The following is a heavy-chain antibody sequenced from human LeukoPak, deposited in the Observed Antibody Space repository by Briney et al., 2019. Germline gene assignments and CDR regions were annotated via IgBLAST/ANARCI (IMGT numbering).Heavy chain of an antibody. CDR1: GGSINTYY. Sequence: ETLSLTCTVSGGSINTYYWNWIRQPPGKGLEWIGYIYYTGSTSYNPSLKSRVTISVDKSKNQFSLNLNSVTAADTAMYYCAINAYCSSNSCWGNYYYYYMDVWGKGTTVTVSS. V-gene: IGHV4-59*01. CDR3: AINAYCSSNSCWGNYYYYYMDV. CDR2: IYYTGST. J-gene: IGHJ6*03. D-gene: IGHD2-2*01.